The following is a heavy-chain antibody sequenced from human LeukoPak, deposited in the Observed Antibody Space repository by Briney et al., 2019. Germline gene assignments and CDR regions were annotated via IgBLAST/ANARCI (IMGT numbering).Heavy chain of an antibody. V-gene: IGHV1-46*01. Sequence: ASVKVSCKASGYTFTSYYMHWVRQAPGQGLEWMGIINPSGGSTSYAQKFQGRVTMTRGTSISTAYMELSRLRSDDTAVYYCARDRNPQIVEVPGALFGFFDYWGQGTLVTVSS. D-gene: IGHD2-2*01. J-gene: IGHJ4*02. CDR3: ARDRNPQIVEVPGALFGFFDY. CDR1: GYTFTSYY. CDR2: INPSGGST.